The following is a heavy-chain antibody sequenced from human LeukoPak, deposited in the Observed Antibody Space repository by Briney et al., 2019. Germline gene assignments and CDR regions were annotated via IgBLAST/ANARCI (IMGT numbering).Heavy chain of an antibody. J-gene: IGHJ5*01. D-gene: IGHD4-17*01. CDR2: IYYSGPT. CDR1: GDSISSNNYF. V-gene: IGHV4-39*01. Sequence: PSETLSLTCTVSGDSISSNNYFGCWIRQPPGKGLEWIGSIYYSGPTYYNPSLKSRATISVDTSKTLFSRKLSSVPAAHTAVYYCARHPTSTVTTLDSWGQGNLVTVSS. CDR3: ARHPTSTVTTLDS.